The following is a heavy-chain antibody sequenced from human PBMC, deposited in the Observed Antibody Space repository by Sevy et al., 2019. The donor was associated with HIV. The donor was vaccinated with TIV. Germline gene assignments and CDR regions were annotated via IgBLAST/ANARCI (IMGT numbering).Heavy chain of an antibody. J-gene: IGHJ4*02. CDR3: AKNIVVVPAAPSCFDY. CDR1: GFTFSSYN. D-gene: IGHD2-2*01. Sequence: GGSLRLSCAASGFTFSSYNMNWVRQAPGKGLEWVSSISSSSSYKYYADSVKGRFTISSDNAKNSLYLQMNSLRAEDKAVYYCAKNIVVVPAAPSCFDYWGQGTLVTVSS. V-gene: IGHV3-21*01. CDR2: ISSSSSYK.